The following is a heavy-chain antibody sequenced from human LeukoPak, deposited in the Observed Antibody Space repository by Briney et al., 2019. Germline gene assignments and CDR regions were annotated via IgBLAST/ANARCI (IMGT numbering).Heavy chain of an antibody. CDR3: ARGHYYGSGPYVF. D-gene: IGHD3-10*01. Sequence: GGSLRLSCAASGFTFSDYSMTWIRQAPGKGLEWVSYITGSSSYTNYADSVKGRFTISRDNAENSLYLQMNSLRAEDTAVYYCARGHYYGSGPYVFWGQGTLVTVSS. V-gene: IGHV3-11*06. CDR2: ITGSSSYT. J-gene: IGHJ4*02. CDR1: GFTFSDYS.